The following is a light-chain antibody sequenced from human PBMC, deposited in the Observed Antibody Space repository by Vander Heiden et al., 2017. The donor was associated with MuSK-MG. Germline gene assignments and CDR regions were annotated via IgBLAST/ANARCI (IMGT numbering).Light chain of an antibody. J-gene: IGKJ2*01. Sequence: DIVMTNSPLSLPVSPGEPASICGRSGQRLLNSNGYNYLDWYLQKPGQSPQLLIYLGSNRASGVPDRFSGSGSGTDFTLKISSVEAEDVGVYYCMQALQTPPTFGQGTKLEIK. CDR1: QRLLNSNGYNY. V-gene: IGKV2-28*01. CDR2: LGS. CDR3: MQALQTPPT.